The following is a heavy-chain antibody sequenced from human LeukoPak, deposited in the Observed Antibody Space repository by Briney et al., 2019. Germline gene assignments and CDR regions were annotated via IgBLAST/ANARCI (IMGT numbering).Heavy chain of an antibody. CDR2: IKEREKT. V-gene: IGHV4-34*01. D-gene: IGHD5-24*01. CDR3: AREGLRNVHNPLGY. CDR1: GGTLSGYY. J-gene: IGHJ4*02. Sequence: SETLSLTCAVYGGTLSGYYWSWIREPPGKGLEWIGEIKEREKTNYNPSLKSRVTISIDTSKNQFSLKLSSVTAADTAVYYCAREGLRNVHNPLGYWGQGTLVTVSP.